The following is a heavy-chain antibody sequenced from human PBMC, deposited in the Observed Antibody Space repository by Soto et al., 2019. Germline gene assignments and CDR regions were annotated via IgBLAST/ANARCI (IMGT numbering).Heavy chain of an antibody. CDR1: GFTFSTYW. D-gene: IGHD3-22*01. CDR2: IKPDGSEK. V-gene: IGHV3-7*04. CDR3: VRGDYHDSSGPFSDAFDI. Sequence: GGSLRLSCAASGFTFSTYWMSWVRQAPGKGLEWVANIKPDGSEKWYVDSVKGRFTTSRDNAKNSLYLQMNSLRAEDTAVYYCVRGDYHDSSGPFSDAFDIWGQGTKVTVSS. J-gene: IGHJ3*02.